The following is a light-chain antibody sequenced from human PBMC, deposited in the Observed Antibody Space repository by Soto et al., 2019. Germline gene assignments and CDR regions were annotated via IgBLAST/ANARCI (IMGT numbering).Light chain of an antibody. V-gene: IGKV1-5*03. CDR2: KAS. J-gene: IGKJ1*01. Sequence: DIQMTQSPSTLSAFVGDRVTITCRASQSISDWLAWYQQKPGKAPQLLIRKASSLEIGVPSRFSGSGSGTVFTLTISRLQPDDFATYYCQQYSSYSTFGQGTEVEI. CDR3: QQYSSYST. CDR1: QSISDW.